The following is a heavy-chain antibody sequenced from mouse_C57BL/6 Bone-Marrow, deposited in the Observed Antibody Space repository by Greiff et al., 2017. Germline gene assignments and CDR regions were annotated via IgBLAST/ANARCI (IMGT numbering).Heavy chain of an antibody. J-gene: IGHJ4*01. V-gene: IGHV1-59*01. CDR1: GYTFTSYW. CDR2: IDPSDSST. CDR3: ARKEEYYYGSSYNYAMDY. Sequence: QVQLQQPGAELVRPGTSVKLSCKASGYTFTSYWMHWVKQRPGQGLEWIGVIDPSDSSTNYNQKFKGKATLTVDTSSSTAYMQLSSLTSEDSAVYYCARKEEYYYGSSYNYAMDYWGQGTSVTVSS. D-gene: IGHD1-1*01.